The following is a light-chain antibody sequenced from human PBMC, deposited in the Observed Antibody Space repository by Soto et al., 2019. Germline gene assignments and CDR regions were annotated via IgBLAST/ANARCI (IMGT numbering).Light chain of an antibody. V-gene: IGKV3-11*01. CDR3: QQRSSWPFT. J-gene: IGKJ5*01. CDR1: QTISSY. CDR2: DAS. Sequence: EIVLTQSPGTLSLSPGERATLSCRASQTISSYLAWYQQKPGQAPRLLIYDASNRATGIPARFSGSGSGTDFTLTISSLEPEDFAVFYCQQRSSWPFTFGQGTRLEI.